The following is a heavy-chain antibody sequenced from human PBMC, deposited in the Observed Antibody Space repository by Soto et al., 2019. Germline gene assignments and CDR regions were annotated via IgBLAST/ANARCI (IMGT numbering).Heavy chain of an antibody. CDR3: AKGGRQWLVTSDFNY. V-gene: IGHV3-30*18. J-gene: IGHJ4*02. D-gene: IGHD6-19*01. Sequence: VQLVESGGGVVQPGRSLRLSCAASGFTFSDYAMHWVRQALGKGLEWVAVVSHDGRNTRYADSVKGRFTISRDSSKNTVSLEMTSLRAEDTAVYYCAKGGRQWLVTSDFNYWGQGALVTVSS. CDR2: VSHDGRNT. CDR1: GFTFSDYA.